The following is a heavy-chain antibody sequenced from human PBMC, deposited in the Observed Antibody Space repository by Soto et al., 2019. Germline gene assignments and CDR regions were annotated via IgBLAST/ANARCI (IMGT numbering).Heavy chain of an antibody. V-gene: IGHV4-59*01. CDR2: VYYTGST. CDR3: ARGRTVRNYADDSSDYFYFFDY. CDR1: GDSISTFY. D-gene: IGHD3-22*01. J-gene: IGHJ4*02. Sequence: SETLSLTCTVSGDSISTFYWGWMRRSPGKELEWIGYVYYTGSTNYNPSLKSRVTISVDRSKNQFSLKLTSANAADTAVYYCARGRTVRNYADDSSDYFYFFDYWGQGTQVTVSS.